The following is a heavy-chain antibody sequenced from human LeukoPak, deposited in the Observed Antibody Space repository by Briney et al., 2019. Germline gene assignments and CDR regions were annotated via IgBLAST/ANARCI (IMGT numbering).Heavy chain of an antibody. CDR1: GFTFSSYA. D-gene: IGHD5-18*01. CDR2: ITDSGTGT. Sequence: GGSLMLSCAASGFTFSSYALSWVRQAPGKGLEGVSGITDSGTGTYYADSVKGRFTISRDNSKNPVYLQMSSLRAEHPAVYYCARTGYNYGTPLNYWGQGTLVTVSS. CDR3: ARTGYNYGTPLNY. J-gene: IGHJ4*02. V-gene: IGHV3-23*01.